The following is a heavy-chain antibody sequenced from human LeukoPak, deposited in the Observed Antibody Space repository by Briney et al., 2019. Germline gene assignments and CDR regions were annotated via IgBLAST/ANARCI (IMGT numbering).Heavy chain of an antibody. CDR3: ARDIQQLVRSGFDF. V-gene: IGHV4-30-4*08. CDR2: IYYSGST. Sequence: SETLSLTCSVSGDSISTGDYYWSWIRQPPGKGLEWIGYIYYSGSTYYNPSLKSRVTISIDTSKNQFSLNLSSVTAADTAVYFCARDIQQLVRSGFDFWGQGTMVTVSS. J-gene: IGHJ3*01. CDR1: GDSISTGDYY. D-gene: IGHD6-6*01.